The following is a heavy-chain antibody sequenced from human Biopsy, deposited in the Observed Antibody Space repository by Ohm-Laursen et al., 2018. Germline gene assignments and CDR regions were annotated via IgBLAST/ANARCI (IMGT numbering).Heavy chain of an antibody. Sequence: SETLSLTCTVSGGSISSSTTYYWAWLRQPPGQGLEWIGSIYNTETTFYNPSLKSRVTISVDTSTNQFSLQVSSVTAADTALYFCARHPTGFWFDPWGHGTLVTVSS. CDR1: GGSISSSTTYY. CDR2: IYNTETT. V-gene: IGHV4-39*01. J-gene: IGHJ5*02. CDR3: ARHPTGFWFDP.